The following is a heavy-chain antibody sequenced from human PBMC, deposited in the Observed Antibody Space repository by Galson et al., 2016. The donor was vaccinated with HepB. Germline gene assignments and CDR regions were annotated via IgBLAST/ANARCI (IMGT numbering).Heavy chain of an antibody. V-gene: IGHV6-1*01. D-gene: IGHD7-27*01. CDR1: GDSVSTDSAT. Sequence: CAISGDSVSTDSATWNWIRQSPSRGLEWLGRTYYRAKWYKTYAVSVKSRITINPDTSKNQFSLQLNSVTPEDTAVYYCARAEANWDGGGDNWFDPWGQGALVTVSS. CDR2: TYYRAKWYK. CDR3: ARAEANWDGGGDNWFDP. J-gene: IGHJ5*02.